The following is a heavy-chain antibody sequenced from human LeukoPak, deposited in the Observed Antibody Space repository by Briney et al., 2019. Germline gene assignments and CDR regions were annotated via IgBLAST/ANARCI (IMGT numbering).Heavy chain of an antibody. D-gene: IGHD3-10*01. V-gene: IGHV3-53*01. CDR3: ARVGDHYHWYFDL. J-gene: IGHJ2*01. CDR1: GFTVSTKY. CDR2: IYSGEST. Sequence: GGSLRLSCAASGFTVSTKYMSWVRQAPGKGLEWVSIIYSGESTYYEASVKGRFIVSRDNSKNTLYLQLNSPSVTDSAVYSCARVGDHYHWYFDLWGRGTLVTVSS.